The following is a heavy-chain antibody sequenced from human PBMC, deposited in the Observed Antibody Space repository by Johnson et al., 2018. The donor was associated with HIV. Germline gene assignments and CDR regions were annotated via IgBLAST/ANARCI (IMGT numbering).Heavy chain of an antibody. D-gene: IGHD4-23*01. CDR2: ISYDGSDN. Sequence: QMQLVESGGGLVQPGGSLRLSCAASGFTVSSNYMSWVRQAPGKGLEWVTVISYDGSDNYYADSVKGRFTISRDNSKNTLYLQMNSLRAEDTAVYYCAKEAYGGNSPHAFDIWGQGTMVTVYS. J-gene: IGHJ3*02. CDR3: AKEAYGGNSPHAFDI. CDR1: GFTVSSNY. V-gene: IGHV3-30*18.